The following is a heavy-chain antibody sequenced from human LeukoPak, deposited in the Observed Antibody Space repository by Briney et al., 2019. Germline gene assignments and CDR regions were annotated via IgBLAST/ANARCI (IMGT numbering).Heavy chain of an antibody. CDR2: INPNSGGT. V-gene: IGHV1-2*02. CDR1: GYTFTGYY. Sequence: ASVKVSCKASGYTFTGYYVHWVRQAPGQGLEWMGWINPNSGGTNYAQKFQGRVTMTRDTSISTAYMELSRLRSDDTAVYYCARDGILTGYYNVPNWFDPWGQGTLVTVSS. D-gene: IGHD3-9*01. CDR3: ARDGILTGYYNVPNWFDP. J-gene: IGHJ5*02.